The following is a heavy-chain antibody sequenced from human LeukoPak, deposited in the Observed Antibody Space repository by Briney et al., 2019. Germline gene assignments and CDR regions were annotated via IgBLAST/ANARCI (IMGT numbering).Heavy chain of an antibody. CDR3: AREIKVFGVAATAGIDY. V-gene: IGHV3-53*01. CDR2: IYSGGST. D-gene: IGHD3-3*01. CDR1: GFTVSSNY. Sequence: GGSLRLSCAASGFTVSSNYMSWVRQAPGKGLEWVSVIYSGGSTYYADSVKGRFTISRDNAKNSLYLQMNSLRAEDTAVYYCAREIKVFGVAATAGIDYWGQGTLVTVSS. J-gene: IGHJ4*02.